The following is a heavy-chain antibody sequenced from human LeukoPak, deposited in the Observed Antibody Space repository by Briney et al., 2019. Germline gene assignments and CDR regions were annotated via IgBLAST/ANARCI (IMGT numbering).Heavy chain of an antibody. V-gene: IGHV3-21*01. CDR1: EFTFSSYN. CDR3: AREPFWSGYYSNLHFDY. J-gene: IGHJ4*02. D-gene: IGHD3-3*01. Sequence: GGSLRLSCAASEFTFSSYNMHWVRQAPGKGLEWVSSISSSSKYIYYADSVKGRFTISRDNAKNSLYLQMNSLRAEDTAVYYCAREPFWSGYYSNLHFDYWGQGTLVTVSS. CDR2: ISSSSKYI.